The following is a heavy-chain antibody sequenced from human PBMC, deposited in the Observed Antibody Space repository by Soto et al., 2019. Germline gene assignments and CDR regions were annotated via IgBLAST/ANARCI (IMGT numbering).Heavy chain of an antibody. CDR2: ISYDGSNK. Sequence: GGSLRLSCAASGFTFSSYGMHWVRQAPGKGLEWVAVISYDGSNKYYADSVKGRFTISRDNSKNTLYLQMNSLRAEDTAVYYCAEDLRYFDWLSPWFGPWGQGTLVTVS. CDR3: AEDLRYFDWLSPWFGP. CDR1: GFTFSSYG. V-gene: IGHV3-30*18. J-gene: IGHJ5*02. D-gene: IGHD3-9*01.